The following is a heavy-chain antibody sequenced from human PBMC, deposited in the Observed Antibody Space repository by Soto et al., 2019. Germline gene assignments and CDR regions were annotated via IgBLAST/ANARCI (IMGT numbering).Heavy chain of an antibody. J-gene: IGHJ4*02. CDR2: VSTSGRST. CDR3: VKQAHGLDGVAFDY. V-gene: IGHV3-64D*06. D-gene: IGHD2-15*01. Sequence: GGSLRLSCSASGFIFSESTIYWVRQVPGKGLEAISAVSTSGRSTYYADSVRDRFTISRDNSKNTLFLQMGSLRPEDTAIYYCVKQAHGLDGVAFDYWGQGTQVTVSS. CDR1: GFIFSEST.